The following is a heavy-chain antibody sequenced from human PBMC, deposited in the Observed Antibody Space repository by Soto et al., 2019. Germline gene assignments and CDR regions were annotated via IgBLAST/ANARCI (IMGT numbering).Heavy chain of an antibody. CDR2: IWYDGSNK. D-gene: IGHD3-3*01. J-gene: IGHJ6*03. CDR1: GFTFSSYG. CDR3: ARDGNPRGYDFWSGNYYMDV. V-gene: IGHV3-33*01. Sequence: PGGSLRLSCAASGFTFSSYGMHWVRQAPGKGLEGVAVIWYDGSNKYYADSVKGRFTISRDNSKNTLYLQMNSLRAEDTAVYYCARDGNPRGYDFWSGNYYMDVWGKGTTVTVSS.